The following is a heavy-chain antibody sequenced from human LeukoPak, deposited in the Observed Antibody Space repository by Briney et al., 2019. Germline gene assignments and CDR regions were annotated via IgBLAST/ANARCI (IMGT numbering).Heavy chain of an antibody. V-gene: IGHV1-2*06. CDR2: INPNSGGT. CDR3: ASSTYGYCSGGSCPNTLDY. Sequence: ASVKVSCKASGYTFTGYYMHWVRQAPGQGLEWMGRINPNSGGTNYAQKFQGRVTMTRDTSISIAYMELSRLRSDDTAVYYCASSTYGYCSGGSCPNTLDYWGQGTLVTVSS. J-gene: IGHJ4*02. CDR1: GYTFTGYY. D-gene: IGHD2-15*01.